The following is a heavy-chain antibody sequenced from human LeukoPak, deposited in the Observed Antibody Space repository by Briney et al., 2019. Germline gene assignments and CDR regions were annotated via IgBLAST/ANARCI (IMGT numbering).Heavy chain of an antibody. V-gene: IGHV3-23*01. J-gene: IGHJ4*02. CDR1: GFTFSSYA. D-gene: IGHD3-10*01. CDR2: ISGSGGST. Sequence: KAGGPLRLSCAASGFTFSSYAMSWVRQAPGKGLEWVSAISGSGGSTYYADSVKGRFTISRDNSKNTLYLQMNSLRAEDTAVYYCAKLPRSYYYGSGSLFDYWGQGTLVTVSS. CDR3: AKLPRSYYYGSGSLFDY.